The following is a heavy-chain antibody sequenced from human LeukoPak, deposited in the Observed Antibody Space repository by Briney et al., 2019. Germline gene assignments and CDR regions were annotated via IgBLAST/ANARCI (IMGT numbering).Heavy chain of an antibody. Sequence: PGGSLRLSCAASGFTFSSSSMHWVRRAPGKGLEWVAVISYDGNNIHYADSVKGRFTISRDNSKNMLYLQMNSLRAEDTAVYYCARLNYGDYSWFDPWGQGTLVTVSS. CDR2: ISYDGNNI. J-gene: IGHJ5*02. V-gene: IGHV3-30*03. D-gene: IGHD4-17*01. CDR1: GFTFSSSS. CDR3: ARLNYGDYSWFDP.